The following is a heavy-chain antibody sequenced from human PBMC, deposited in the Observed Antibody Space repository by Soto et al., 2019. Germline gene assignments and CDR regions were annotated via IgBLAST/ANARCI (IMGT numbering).Heavy chain of an antibody. CDR1: GGSISSYY. V-gene: IGHV4-59*08. CDR3: ARARYGSGSYYGRIDY. D-gene: IGHD3-10*01. J-gene: IGHJ4*02. Sequence: QVQLQESGPGLVKPSETLSLTCTVSGGSISSYYWSWIRQPPGKGLEWIGYIYYSGSTNYNPSLKSRVTISVDTSKNQFSLKLSSVTAADTAVYYCARARYGSGSYYGRIDYWGQGTLVTVSS. CDR2: IYYSGST.